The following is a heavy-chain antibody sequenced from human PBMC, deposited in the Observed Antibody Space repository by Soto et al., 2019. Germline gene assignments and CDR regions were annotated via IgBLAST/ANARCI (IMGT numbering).Heavy chain of an antibody. D-gene: IGHD3-16*01. J-gene: IGHJ6*02. CDR1: GGTFSSYA. Sequence: ASLKVSCKASGGTFSSYAISWVRQAPGQGLEWMGGIIPIFGTANYAQKFQGRVTITADESTSTAYMELSSLRSEDTAVCYCARVTTLVGMDVWGQGTTVTVSS. CDR3: ARVTTLVGMDV. V-gene: IGHV1-69*13. CDR2: IIPIFGTA.